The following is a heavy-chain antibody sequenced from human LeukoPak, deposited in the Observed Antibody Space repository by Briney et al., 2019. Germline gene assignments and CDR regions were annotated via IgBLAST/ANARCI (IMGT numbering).Heavy chain of an antibody. V-gene: IGHV3-74*01. CDR1: GFTFSRYW. CDR3: ARLEYYYDSSGYYGY. CDR2: INSDGSST. J-gene: IGHJ4*02. D-gene: IGHD3-22*01. Sequence: GGSLRLSCAASGFTFSRYWMHWVRQAPGKGLVWVSRINSDGSSTSYADSVKGRFTISRDNAKNTLYLQMNSLRAEDTAVYYCARLEYYYDSSGYYGYWGQGTLVTVSS.